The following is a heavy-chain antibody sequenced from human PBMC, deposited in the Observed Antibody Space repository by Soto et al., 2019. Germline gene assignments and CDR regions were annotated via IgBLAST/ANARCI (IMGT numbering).Heavy chain of an antibody. J-gene: IGHJ3*02. D-gene: IGHD1-1*01. CDR2: IYSGGNT. V-gene: IGHV3-53*01. Sequence: EVQLVESGGGLIQPGGSLRLSCAASGLTVSNNYMSWVRQAPGKGLKWVSVIYSGGNTNYADSVKGRFIISRDNSKNTVHLQMNNLRAEDTAVYYCARGPNDGFIWGQGTTVTVSS. CDR1: GLTVSNNY. CDR3: ARGPNDGFI.